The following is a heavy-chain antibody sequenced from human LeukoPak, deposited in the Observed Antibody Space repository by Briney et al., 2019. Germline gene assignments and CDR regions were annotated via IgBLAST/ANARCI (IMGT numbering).Heavy chain of an antibody. CDR3: AITLYDSSGYFWVVAFDI. CDR2: MNPNSGNT. CDR1: GYTFTGYY. V-gene: IGHV1-8*02. J-gene: IGHJ3*02. D-gene: IGHD3-22*01. Sequence: ASVKVSCKASGYTFTGYYIHWVRQATGQGLEWMGWMNPNSGNTGYAQKFQGRVTMTRNTSISTAYMELSSLRSEDTAVYYCAITLYDSSGYFWVVAFDIWGQGTMVTVSS.